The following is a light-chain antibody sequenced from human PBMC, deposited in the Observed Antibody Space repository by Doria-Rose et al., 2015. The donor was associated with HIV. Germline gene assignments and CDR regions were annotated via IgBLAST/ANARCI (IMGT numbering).Light chain of an antibody. CDR1: SGSIASNF. J-gene: IGLJ2*01. CDR2: EDN. Sequence: SVSESPGKTVTISCTASSGSIASNFVQWYQQRPGSAPTTVIYEDNQRPSGVPDRFSGSIDSSSNSASLTISGLKTEDEADYYCQSYDSGTVVFGGGTKLTVL. CDR3: QSYDSGTVV. V-gene: IGLV6-57*02.